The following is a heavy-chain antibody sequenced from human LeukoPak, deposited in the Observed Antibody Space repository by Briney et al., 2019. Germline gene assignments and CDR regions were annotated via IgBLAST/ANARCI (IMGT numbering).Heavy chain of an antibody. D-gene: IGHD5-12*01. CDR1: GFTFSGSA. CDR2: IRSKANSYAT. CDR3: TRLVAVSGGFDY. Sequence: PGGSLRLSCAASGFTFSGSAMHWVRQASGKGLEWVGRIRSKANSYATAYAASVEGRFTISRDDSKNTAYLQMNSLKTEDTAVYYCTRLVAVSGGFDYWGQGTLVTVSS. J-gene: IGHJ4*02. V-gene: IGHV3-73*01.